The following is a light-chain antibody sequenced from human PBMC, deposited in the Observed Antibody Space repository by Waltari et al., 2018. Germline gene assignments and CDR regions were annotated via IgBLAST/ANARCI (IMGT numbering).Light chain of an antibody. CDR3: QQYDNLLPT. CDR1: QGISRH. CDR2: DVS. V-gene: IGKV1-9*01. J-gene: IGKJ5*01. Sequence: DFQLTQSPSFLSASVGDRVTITCRASQGISRHLAWYQQKPGEAPKLLIYDVSTLQSGVPSRCSGSGFGTEFTLTISSLQPEDSATYYCQQYDNLLPTFGQGTRLEIK.